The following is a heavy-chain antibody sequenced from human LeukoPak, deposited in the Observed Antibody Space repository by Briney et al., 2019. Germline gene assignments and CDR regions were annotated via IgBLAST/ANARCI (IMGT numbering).Heavy chain of an antibody. J-gene: IGHJ4*02. CDR3: ARGGLRYFDWQHFDY. CDR2: IYPGDSDT. Sequence: GESLKISRKASGYSFTTHWIGWVRQMPGKGLEWMGIIYPGDSDTRYSPSFQGHVTISADKSISTAYLQWSSLKASDTAMYYCARGGLRYFDWQHFDYWGQGTLVTVSS. D-gene: IGHD3-9*01. CDR1: GYSFTTHW. V-gene: IGHV5-51*01.